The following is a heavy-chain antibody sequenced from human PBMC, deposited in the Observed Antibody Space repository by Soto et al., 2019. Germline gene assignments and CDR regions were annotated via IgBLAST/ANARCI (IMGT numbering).Heavy chain of an antibody. J-gene: IGHJ5*02. CDR3: TTDHELGRGGVNWFDP. Sequence: GGSLRLSCAASGFTFSNAWMSWVRQAPGKGLEWVGRIKSKTDGGTTDYAAPVKGRFTISRDDSKNTLYLQMNSLKTEDTAVYYCTTDHELGRGGVNWFDPWGQGTLVTVSS. CDR2: IKSKTDGGTT. D-gene: IGHD6-13*01. V-gene: IGHV3-15*01. CDR1: GFTFSNAW.